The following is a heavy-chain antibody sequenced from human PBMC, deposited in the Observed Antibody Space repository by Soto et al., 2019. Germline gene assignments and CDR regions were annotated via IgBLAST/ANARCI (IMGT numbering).Heavy chain of an antibody. D-gene: IGHD4-17*01. CDR3: ARSDYGGNLFYFDY. CDR1: GYSFTNYW. CDR2: IYPGDSDT. V-gene: IGHV5-51*01. J-gene: IGHJ4*01. Sequence: GESLKISCKVSGYSFTNYWIGWVRQMTGKRLEWMGIIYPGDSDTRYNPSFQGQVTISADKSISTAYLQWSSLKPSDTAMYFCARSDYGGNLFYFDYWGQGTLVTVCS.